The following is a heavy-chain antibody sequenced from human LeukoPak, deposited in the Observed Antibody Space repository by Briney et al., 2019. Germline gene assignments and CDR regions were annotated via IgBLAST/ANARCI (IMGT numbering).Heavy chain of an antibody. Sequence: SETLSLTCTVSGGSISSSSYYWDWIRQPPGKGLEWIGSIYYSGSTYFNPSLKSRVTISVDTSKNHFSLKLRSVTAADTAVYYCAREYYYDSTGYLYWGQGTLVTVSS. CDR3: AREYYYDSTGYLY. D-gene: IGHD3-22*01. V-gene: IGHV4-39*02. CDR2: IYYSGST. J-gene: IGHJ4*02. CDR1: GGSISSSSYY.